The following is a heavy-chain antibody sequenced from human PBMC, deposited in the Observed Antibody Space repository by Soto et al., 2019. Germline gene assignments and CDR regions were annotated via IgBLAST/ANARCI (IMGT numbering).Heavy chain of an antibody. CDR3: ARGLRYFDWLLYADY. CDR1: GGSISSGGYY. Sequence: SETLSLTCTVPGGSISSGGYYWSWIRQHPGKGLGWIGYIYYSGSTYYNPSLKSRVTISVDTSKNQFSLKLSSVTAADTAVYYCARGLRYFDWLLYADYWGQGTLVTVSS. D-gene: IGHD3-9*01. J-gene: IGHJ4*02. V-gene: IGHV4-30-4*08. CDR2: IYYSGST.